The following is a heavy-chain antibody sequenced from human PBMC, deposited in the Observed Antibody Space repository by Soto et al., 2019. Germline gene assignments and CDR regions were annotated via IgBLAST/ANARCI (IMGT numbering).Heavy chain of an antibody. D-gene: IGHD6-19*01. CDR2: IYSGGST. V-gene: IGHV3-53*01. J-gene: IGHJ6*02. CDR1: GLTVSSNY. CDR3: ARSSGWTYYYYGMDV. Sequence: EVPLVESGGGLIQPGGSLRLSCVASGLTVSSNYMSWVRQAPGKGLEWVSVIYSGGSTYYADSVKGRFTISRDNSKNTLYLQMNSLRAEDTAVYYCARSSGWTYYYYGMDVWGQGTTVTVSS.